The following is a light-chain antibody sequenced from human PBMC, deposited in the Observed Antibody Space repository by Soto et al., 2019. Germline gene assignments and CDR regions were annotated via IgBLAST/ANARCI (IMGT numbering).Light chain of an antibody. CDR3: QQYNFYYT. V-gene: IGKV1-5*01. CDR1: HNINDW. Sequence: DIQMTQSPSPLSASVGDKVTITCRASHNINDWLAWYQQKPGKAPNLLIYDASILESGVPSRFSGSGSGTEFTLTISSLQPDDFATYYCQQYNFYYTFGQGTKLEI. J-gene: IGKJ2*01. CDR2: DAS.